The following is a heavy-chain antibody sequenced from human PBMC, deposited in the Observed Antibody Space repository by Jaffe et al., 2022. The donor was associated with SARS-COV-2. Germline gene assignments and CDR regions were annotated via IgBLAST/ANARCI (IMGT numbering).Heavy chain of an antibody. CDR1: GGSISSSSYY. CDR2: IYYSGST. J-gene: IGHJ6*02. Sequence: QLQLQESGPGLVKPSETLSLTCTVSGGSISSSSYYWGWIRQPPGKGLEWIGSIYYSGSTYYNPSLKSRVTISVDTSKNQFSLKLSSVTAADTAVYYCARHPVGVILAAAGSRGSWGGSHYYYYGMDVWGQGTTVTVSS. D-gene: IGHD6-13*01. CDR3: ARHPVGVILAAAGSRGSWGGSHYYYYGMDV. V-gene: IGHV4-39*01.